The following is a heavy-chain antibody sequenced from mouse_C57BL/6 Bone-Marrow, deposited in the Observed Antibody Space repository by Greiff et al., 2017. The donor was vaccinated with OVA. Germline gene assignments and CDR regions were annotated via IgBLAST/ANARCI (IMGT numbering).Heavy chain of an antibody. CDR3: ARGTVVATDY. D-gene: IGHD1-1*01. V-gene: IGHV1-64*01. J-gene: IGHJ2*01. CDR1: GYTFTSYW. CDR2: IHPNSGST. Sequence: VQLQQSGAELVKPGASVKLSCQASGYTFTSYWMHWVKQRPGQGLEWIGMIHPNSGSTNYNEKFKSKATLTVDKSSSTAYMQLSSLTSEDSAVYYCARGTVVATDYWGQGTTLTVSS.